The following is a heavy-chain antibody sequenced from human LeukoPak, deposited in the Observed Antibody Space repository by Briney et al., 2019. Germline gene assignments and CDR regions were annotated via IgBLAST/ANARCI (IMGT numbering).Heavy chain of an antibody. J-gene: IGHJ4*02. Sequence: PRGSLRLSCAASGFTFSSYAMSWVRQAPGKWLEWDSATSGSGGNTYYADSGKGQFTISRDNSKNTLYLQMDSLRAEDTAIYYCAKGKYSSSWYCFDYWGQGTLVTVSS. V-gene: IGHV3-23*01. CDR1: GFTFSSYA. D-gene: IGHD6-13*01. CDR2: TSGSGGNT. CDR3: AKGKYSSSWYCFDY.